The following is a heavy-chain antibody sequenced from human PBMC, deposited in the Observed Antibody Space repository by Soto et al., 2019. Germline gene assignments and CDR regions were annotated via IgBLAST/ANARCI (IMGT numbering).Heavy chain of an antibody. Sequence: LSLTCAVYGGSFSGYYWSWIRQPPGKGLEWIGEINHSGSTNYNPSLKSRVTISVDTSKNQFSLKLSSVTAADTAVYYCARGFDYVWGSYRLYYFDYWGQGTLVTVSS. J-gene: IGHJ4*02. CDR1: GGSFSGYY. V-gene: IGHV4-34*01. CDR2: INHSGST. CDR3: ARGFDYVWGSYRLYYFDY. D-gene: IGHD3-16*02.